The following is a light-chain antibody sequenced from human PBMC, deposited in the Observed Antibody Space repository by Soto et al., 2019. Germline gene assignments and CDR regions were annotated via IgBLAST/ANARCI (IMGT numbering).Light chain of an antibody. CDR2: AAS. V-gene: IGKV1-39*01. CDR3: QQTYTSPRT. CDR1: QWFXGY. Sequence: IQMTQSPSSLSASAGDRVTITCRTSQWFXGYYNWYQQEPGKAPKFLXYAASSLQRGVPSRLSGSGSGTDFSLPISSLQPEDFATYYCQQTYTSPRTFGQGTKVDI. J-gene: IGKJ1*01.